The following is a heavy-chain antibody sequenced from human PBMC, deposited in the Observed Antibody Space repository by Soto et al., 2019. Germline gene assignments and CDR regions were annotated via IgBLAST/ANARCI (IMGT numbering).Heavy chain of an antibody. CDR1: GGGFIRSGGSY. Sequence: QMQLHESGPGLVKPSQTLALTCTVSGGGFIRSGGSYWSWLRQFPGRGLEGIGCIDSVGVTFYNASITSRAPITVDTSKIQFFLDLSSVTPADTAVYFCARAPPRGTDHWSQGSLVTVSS. D-gene: IGHD3-16*01. CDR2: IDSVGVT. J-gene: IGHJ4*02. CDR3: ARAPPRGTDH. V-gene: IGHV4-31*03.